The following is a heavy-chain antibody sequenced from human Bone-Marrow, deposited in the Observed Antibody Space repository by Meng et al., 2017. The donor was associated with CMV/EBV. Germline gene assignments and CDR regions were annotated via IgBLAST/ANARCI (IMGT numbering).Heavy chain of an antibody. CDR2: IRYDGSNK. V-gene: IGHV3-30*02. Sequence: GGSLRLSCAASGFTFSSYGMHWVRQAPGKGLEWVAFIRYDGSNKYYADSVKGRFTISRDNSKNTLYLQMNSLRAEDTAVYYCARVKSRNRLDAFDIWGQGTMVTVSS. CDR3: ARVKSRNRLDAFDI. D-gene: IGHD1-14*01. CDR1: GFTFSSYG. J-gene: IGHJ3*02.